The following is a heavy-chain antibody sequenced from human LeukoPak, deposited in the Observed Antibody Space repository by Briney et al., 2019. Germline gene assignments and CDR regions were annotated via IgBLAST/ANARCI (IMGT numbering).Heavy chain of an antibody. V-gene: IGHV4-59*02. D-gene: IGHD2-21*01. Sequence: PSETLSLTCTVSGGSVSSYYWSWIRQPPGKGLEWIGYIYYSGSTNYNPSLKSRVTISVDTSKNQFSLKLSSVTAADTAVYYCARDKVVDPRYFDLWGRGTLVTVSS. CDR2: IYYSGST. J-gene: IGHJ2*01. CDR1: GGSVSSYY. CDR3: ARDKVVDPRYFDL.